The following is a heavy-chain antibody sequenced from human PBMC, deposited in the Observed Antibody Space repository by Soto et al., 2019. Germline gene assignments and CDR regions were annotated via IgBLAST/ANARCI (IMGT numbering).Heavy chain of an antibody. CDR1: GFTFSSYE. CDR2: ISSSGSTI. V-gene: IGHV3-48*03. D-gene: IGHD3-3*01. J-gene: IGHJ6*02. CDR3: ARDSAVDYDFWSGYNEYYGMDV. Sequence: LRLSCAASGFTFSSYEMNWVRQAPGKGLEWVSYISSSGSTIYYADSVKGRFTISRDNAKNSLYLQMNSLRAEDTAVYYCARDSAVDYDFWSGYNEYYGMDVWGQGTRVTVSS.